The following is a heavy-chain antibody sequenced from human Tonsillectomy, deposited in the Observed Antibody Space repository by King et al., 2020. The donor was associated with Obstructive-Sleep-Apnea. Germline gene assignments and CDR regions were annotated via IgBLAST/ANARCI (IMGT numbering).Heavy chain of an antibody. Sequence: VQLVESGGGLVKPGGSLRLSCAASGFTFSDYYMSWIRQAPGKGLEWVSYISSSGSTIYYADSVKGRFTISRDNAKNSLYLQMNSLRAEDTAVYYCAGSLDYGSGSSNNYYYYYGMDVWGQGTTVTVSS. CDR3: AGSLDYGSGSSNNYYYYYGMDV. D-gene: IGHD3-10*01. J-gene: IGHJ6*02. V-gene: IGHV3-11*01. CDR2: ISSSGSTI. CDR1: GFTFSDYY.